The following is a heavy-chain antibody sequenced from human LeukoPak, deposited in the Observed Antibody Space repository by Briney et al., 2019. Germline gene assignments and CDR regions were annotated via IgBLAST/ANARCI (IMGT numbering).Heavy chain of an antibody. D-gene: IGHD6-19*01. CDR3: SKSAVAGPFAY. CDR2: VSNNGNT. J-gene: IGHJ4*02. CDR1: GGSITSGSFY. V-gene: IGHV4-61*02. Sequence: SETLSLTCSVSGGSITSGSFYWSWIRQPAGKRLKWIGRVSNNGNTNYNPSLKSRVTISVDTSKNQFFLTLTSVTAADTALYYCSKSAVAGPFAYWGQGSLVTVSS.